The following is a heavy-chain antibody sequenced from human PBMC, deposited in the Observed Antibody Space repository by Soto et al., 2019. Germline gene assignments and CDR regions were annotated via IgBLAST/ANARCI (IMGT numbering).Heavy chain of an antibody. J-gene: IGHJ5*02. CDR1: GFTFSSYS. CDR3: ARDPAYSSGWYVP. Sequence: EVQLVESGGGLVQPGGSLRLSCAASGFTFSSYSMNWVRQAPGKRLEWVSYINSSSSTIYYADSVKGRFTISRDNAKNSLYLQMNSLRDEDTAVYYCARDPAYSSGWYVPWGQGTLVTVSS. CDR2: INSSSSTI. V-gene: IGHV3-48*02. D-gene: IGHD6-19*01.